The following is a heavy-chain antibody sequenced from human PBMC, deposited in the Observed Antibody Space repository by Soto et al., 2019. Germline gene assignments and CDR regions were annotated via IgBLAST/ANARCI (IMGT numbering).Heavy chain of an antibody. V-gene: IGHV3-23*01. CDR1: GFTFSSYA. J-gene: IGHJ6*02. D-gene: IGHD3-22*01. CDR2: ISGSGGST. CDR3: SKDMSYDSSGPRPLYYYYGMDV. Sequence: PGGSLRLSCAASGFTFSSYAMSWVRQAPGKGLEWVSAISGSGGSTYYADSVKGRFTISRDNSKNTLYLQMNSLRAEDTAVYYCSKDMSYDSSGPRPLYYYYGMDVWAQGSTVTVSS.